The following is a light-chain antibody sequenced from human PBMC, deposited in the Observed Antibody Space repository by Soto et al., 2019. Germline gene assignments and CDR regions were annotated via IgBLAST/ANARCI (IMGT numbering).Light chain of an antibody. CDR2: DTS. CDR3: QQYGSSPPIT. V-gene: IGKV3-15*01. J-gene: IGKJ5*01. CDR1: HIVGST. Sequence: ETVMTQSTATLSVSPGEGATLSCRASHIVGSTLAWYQQTTGQAPRLLMLDTSTRATGIPDRFSGSGSGTEFTLTISGLEPEDFAVYYCQQYGSSPPITFAQGTLLEIK.